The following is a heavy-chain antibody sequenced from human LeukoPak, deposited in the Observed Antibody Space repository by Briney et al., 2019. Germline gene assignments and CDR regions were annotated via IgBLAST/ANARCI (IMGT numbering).Heavy chain of an antibody. CDR1: GGSISSGSYY. Sequence: SETLSLTCTVSGGSISSGSYYWSWIRQPAGKGLEWIGRIYTSGSTNYNPSLKSRVTISVDTSKNQFSLKLSSVTAADTAVYYCARERRYSSSWYKDYYYYMDVWGKGTTVTVSS. CDR3: ARERRYSSSWYKDYYYYMDV. J-gene: IGHJ6*03. V-gene: IGHV4-61*02. CDR2: IYTSGST. D-gene: IGHD6-13*01.